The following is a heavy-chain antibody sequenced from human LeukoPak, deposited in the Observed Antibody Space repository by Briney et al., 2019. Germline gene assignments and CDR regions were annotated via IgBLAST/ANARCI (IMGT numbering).Heavy chain of an antibody. Sequence: ASVKVSCKASGYTFTSYGISWVRQAPGQGLEWMGWISAYNGNTNYAQKLQGRVTMTTDTSTSTAYMELRSLRSDDTAVYYCAREPGERYYYYYYMDVWGKGTTVTISS. CDR1: GYTFTSYG. CDR3: AREPGERYYYYYYMDV. CDR2: ISAYNGNT. D-gene: IGHD3-10*01. V-gene: IGHV1-18*01. J-gene: IGHJ6*03.